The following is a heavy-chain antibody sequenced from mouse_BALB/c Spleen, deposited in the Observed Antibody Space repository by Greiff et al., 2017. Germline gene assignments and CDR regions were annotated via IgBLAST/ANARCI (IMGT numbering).Heavy chain of an antibody. J-gene: IGHJ3*01. CDR1: GFNIKDYY. Sequence: VQLKESGAELVRSGASVKLSCTASGFNIKDYYMHWVKQRPEQGLEWIGWIDPENGDTEYAPKFQGKATMTADTSSNTAYLQLSSLTSEDTAVYYCNSLGRRDWFAYWGQGTLVTVSA. CDR3: NSLGRRDWFAY. V-gene: IGHV14-4*02. D-gene: IGHD4-1*01. CDR2: IDPENGDT.